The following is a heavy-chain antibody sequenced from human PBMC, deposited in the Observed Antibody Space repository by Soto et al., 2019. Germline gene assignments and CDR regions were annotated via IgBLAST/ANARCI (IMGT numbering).Heavy chain of an antibody. Sequence: PWWSLRLSCLASVFTFSDYAMTWFRHVPGRGLEWVASLDGAGGSTYYADSVRGRFTISRDNSQNTLFLQMKRLTVDDTAIYYCAAPRDEYGSGVSWFTYGMDIWGQGTTVTVS. CDR2: LDGAGGST. J-gene: IGHJ6*02. D-gene: IGHD3-10*01. CDR1: VFTFSDYA. CDR3: AAPRDEYGSGVSWFTYGMDI. V-gene: IGHV3-23*01.